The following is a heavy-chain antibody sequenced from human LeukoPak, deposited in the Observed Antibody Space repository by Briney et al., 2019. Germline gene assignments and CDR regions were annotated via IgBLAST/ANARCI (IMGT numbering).Heavy chain of an antibody. Sequence: ASVTVSCKASGYTFTGYYMHWVRQAPGQGLEWMGRINPNSGGTNYAQKFQGRVTMTRDTSISTAYMELSRLRSDDTAVYYCARAVAARLDNWFDPWGQGTLVTVSS. CDR2: INPNSGGT. CDR1: GYTFTGYY. V-gene: IGHV1-2*06. CDR3: ARAVAARLDNWFDP. D-gene: IGHD6-6*01. J-gene: IGHJ5*02.